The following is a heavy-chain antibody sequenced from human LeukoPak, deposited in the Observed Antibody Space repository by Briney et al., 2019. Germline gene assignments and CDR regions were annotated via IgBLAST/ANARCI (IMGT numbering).Heavy chain of an antibody. V-gene: IGHV4-59*11. D-gene: IGHD3-10*01. CDR3: ARDPVGVIPSGFDP. CDR1: GASFISHY. Sequence: PETLSLTCTVSGASFISHYWCWIRQPPGKGLEWIGYISSSGSTNYNPSLKSRLTISVDTSKNQFSLRLSSVTAADTAVYYCARDPVGVIPSGFDPWGQGILVTVSS. CDR2: ISSSGST. J-gene: IGHJ5*02.